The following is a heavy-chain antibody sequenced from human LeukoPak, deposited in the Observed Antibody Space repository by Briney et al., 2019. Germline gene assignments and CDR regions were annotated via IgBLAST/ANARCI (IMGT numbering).Heavy chain of an antibody. V-gene: IGHV1-69*13. D-gene: IGHD1-26*01. CDR1: GYSFTSYV. Sequence: EAAVKVSCKDSGYSFTSYVISWVRQAPGQGLEWMGGIIPIFGTANYAQKFQGRVTITADESTSTAYMELSSLRSEDPAVYYCARARGGSYASHWFDPWGQGTLVTVSS. CDR3: ARARGGSYASHWFDP. J-gene: IGHJ5*02. CDR2: IIPIFGTA.